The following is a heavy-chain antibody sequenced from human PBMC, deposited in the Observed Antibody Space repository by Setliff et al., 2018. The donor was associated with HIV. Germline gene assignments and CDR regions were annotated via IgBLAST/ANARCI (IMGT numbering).Heavy chain of an antibody. D-gene: IGHD3-10*01. CDR2: MSYDGNNK. Sequence: LRLSCAASGFIFSSYAMHWVRQAPGKGLEWVAVMSYDGNNKYYADSVKGRFTISRDNSKNTLFLQMNSLRPEDTAVYYCARDLRLYGSGSYLLLLNDAFDIWGQGTMVTVSS. V-gene: IGHV3-30*01. J-gene: IGHJ3*02. CDR3: ARDLRLYGSGSYLLLLNDAFDI. CDR1: GFIFSSYA.